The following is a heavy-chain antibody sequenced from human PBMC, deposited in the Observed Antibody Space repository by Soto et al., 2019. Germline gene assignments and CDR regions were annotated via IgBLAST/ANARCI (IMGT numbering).Heavy chain of an antibody. CDR2: ISSNGGST. Sequence: GSLRLSCAASGFTFSSYAIHWVRQAPGKGLEYVSAISSNGGSTYYANSVKGRFTISRDNSKNTLYLQMGSLRAEDMAVYYCARGPGYYFDYWGQGTLVTVSS. V-gene: IGHV3-64*01. CDR3: ARGPGYYFDY. J-gene: IGHJ4*02. CDR1: GFTFSSYA.